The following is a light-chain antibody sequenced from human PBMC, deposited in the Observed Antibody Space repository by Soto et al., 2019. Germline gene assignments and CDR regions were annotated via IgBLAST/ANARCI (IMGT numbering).Light chain of an antibody. J-gene: IGKJ4*01. CDR3: QQYNSYLT. CDR2: DAS. Sequence: DIQMTQSPSTLSASVGDRVTITCRASQSISSWLAWYQQKPGKAPKLLIYDASSLESGVPSRFSGSGSGTEFTLTISSLQPDDFATYYCQQYNSYLTFGGGTRWISN. CDR1: QSISSW. V-gene: IGKV1-5*01.